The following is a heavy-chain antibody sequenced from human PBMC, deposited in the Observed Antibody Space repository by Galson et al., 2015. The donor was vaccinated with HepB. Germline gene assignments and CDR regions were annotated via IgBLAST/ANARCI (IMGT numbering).Heavy chain of an antibody. J-gene: IGHJ6*02. CDR2: ISYDGSNK. CDR1: GFTFSSYS. Sequence: SLRLSCAASGFTFSSYSMHWVRQAPGKGLEWVALISYDGSNKYYADSVKGRFTISRDNSRNTLWLQMNSLRAEDTSVYYCAGEPRKSMLRGTFYYYGMDVWGQGTTVTVSS. V-gene: IGHV3-30-3*01. CDR3: AGEPRKSMLRGTFYYYGMDV. D-gene: IGHD3-10*01.